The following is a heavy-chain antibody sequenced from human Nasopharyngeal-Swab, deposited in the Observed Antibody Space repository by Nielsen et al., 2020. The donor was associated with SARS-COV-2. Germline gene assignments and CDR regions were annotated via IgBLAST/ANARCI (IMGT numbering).Heavy chain of an antibody. D-gene: IGHD3-9*01. CDR1: GYSFTSYW. V-gene: IGHV5-51*01. CDR3: ARGVDVLRYFDWLLYRLRYNNWFDP. J-gene: IGHJ5*02. CDR2: IYPGDSDT. Sequence: GESLKISCKGSGYSFTSYWIGWVRQMPGKGLEWVGIIYPGDSDTRYSPSFQGQVTISADKSINTAYLQWSSLKASDTAMYYCARGVDVLRYFDWLLYRLRYNNWFDPWGQGTLVTVSS.